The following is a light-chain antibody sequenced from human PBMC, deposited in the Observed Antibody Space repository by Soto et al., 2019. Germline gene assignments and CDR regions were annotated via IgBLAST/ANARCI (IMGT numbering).Light chain of an antibody. J-gene: IGKJ4*01. CDR3: QQRKKWPPLT. CDR1: QSVSNNY. Sequence: EIVLTQSPGTLSLSPGERATLSCRAIQSVSNNYLAWYQQKPGQPPRLLIYDASKRATGIPARFSGSGSGTDFTLTISSLEPEDFAVYYCQQRKKWPPLTFGGGTKVDIK. CDR2: DAS. V-gene: IGKV3-11*01.